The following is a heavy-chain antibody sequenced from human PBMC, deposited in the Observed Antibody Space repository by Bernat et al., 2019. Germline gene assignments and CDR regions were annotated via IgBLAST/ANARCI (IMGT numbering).Heavy chain of an antibody. D-gene: IGHD3-9*01. Sequence: EVQLLESGGGLVQPGGSLRLSCAASGFTFSSYAMSWVRQAPGKGLEWVSAISGSGGSTYYADSVKGRFTISRDNSKNTLYLQMNSLRAEDTAVYYCAKAAAYYDILTGDYYYYYYMDGWGKGTTVTVSS. V-gene: IGHV3-23*01. CDR2: ISGSGGST. J-gene: IGHJ6*03. CDR3: AKAAAYYDILTGDYYYYYYMDG. CDR1: GFTFSSYA.